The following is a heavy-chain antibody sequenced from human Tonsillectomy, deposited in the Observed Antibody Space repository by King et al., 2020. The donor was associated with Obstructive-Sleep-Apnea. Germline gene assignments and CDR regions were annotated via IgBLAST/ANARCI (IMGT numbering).Heavy chain of an antibody. V-gene: IGHV4-39*07. J-gene: IGHJ4*02. CDR3: ARATVVTLPFDY. D-gene: IGHD4-23*01. CDR1: GGSISSSSYY. CDR2: IYYSGST. Sequence: LQLQESGPGLVKPSETLSLTCTVSGGSISSSSYYWGWIRQPPGKGLEWIGTIYYSGSTYYNPSLKSRVTISVDTSKNQFSLKLSSVTAADTAVYYCARATVVTLPFDYWGQGTLVTVSS.